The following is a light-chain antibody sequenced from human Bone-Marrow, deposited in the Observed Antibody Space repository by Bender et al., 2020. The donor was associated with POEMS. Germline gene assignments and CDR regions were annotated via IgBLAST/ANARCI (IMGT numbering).Light chain of an antibody. CDR1: SADIGNYVL. V-gene: IGLV2-23*01. CDR2: EAT. Sequence: QSALAQPASVSGSPGQSFTISCTGSSADIGNYVLVSWYQHLPGKAPKLMIYEATKRPSGVSNRFSGSRSGHTASLTISGLQAEDEGDYYCCSYAGSSTFVFGTGTKVTVL. CDR3: CSYAGSSTFV. J-gene: IGLJ1*01.